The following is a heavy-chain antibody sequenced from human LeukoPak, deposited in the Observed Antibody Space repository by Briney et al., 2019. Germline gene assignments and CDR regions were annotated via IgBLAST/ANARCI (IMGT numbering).Heavy chain of an antibody. CDR1: GYTLTELS. V-gene: IGHV1-24*01. CDR2: FGPEDGET. Sequence: ASVKVSCKVSGYTLTELSMHWVRQAPGKGLEWMGGFGPEDGETIYAQKFQGRVTMTEDTSTDTAYMELSSLRSEDTAVYYCATGSMITFGGVIQLDYWGQGTLVTVPS. J-gene: IGHJ4*02. D-gene: IGHD3-16*01. CDR3: ATGSMITFGGVIQLDY.